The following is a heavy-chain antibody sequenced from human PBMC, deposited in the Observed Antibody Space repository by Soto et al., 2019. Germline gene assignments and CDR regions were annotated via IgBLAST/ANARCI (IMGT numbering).Heavy chain of an antibody. V-gene: IGHV3-23*01. CDR1: GFTVSSNY. CDR2: ISGSGGST. D-gene: IGHD3-3*01. CDR3: AKDRGYYNY. Sequence: GGSLRLSCAASGFTVSSNYMSWVRQAPGKGLEWVSAISGSGGSTYYADSVKGRFTISRDNSKNTLYLQMNSLRAEDTAVYYCAKDRGYYNYWGQGTLVTVSS. J-gene: IGHJ4*02.